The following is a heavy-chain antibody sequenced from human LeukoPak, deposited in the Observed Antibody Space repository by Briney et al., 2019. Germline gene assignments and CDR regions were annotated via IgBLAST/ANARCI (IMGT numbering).Heavy chain of an antibody. D-gene: IGHD2-8*01. CDR1: GGSITGSNYY. V-gene: IGHV4-39*07. CDR2: INYSGTT. Sequence: SETLSLTCTVSGGSITGSNYYWGWIRQPPGKGLEWIGSINYSGTTYYNPSLKSRVTISVDTPGKQSSLKLSSVTAADTAVFYCARIILESNGNWFDPWGQGTLVTVSS. J-gene: IGHJ5*02. CDR3: ARIILESNGNWFDP.